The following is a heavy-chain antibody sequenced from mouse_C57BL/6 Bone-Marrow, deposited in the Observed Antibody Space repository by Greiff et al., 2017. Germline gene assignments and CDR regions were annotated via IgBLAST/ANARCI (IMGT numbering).Heavy chain of an antibody. Sequence: EVQGVESGGDLVKPGGSLKLSCAASGFTFSSYGMSWVRQTPDKRLEWVATISSGGSYTYYPDSVKGRFTISRDNAKNTLYLQMSSLKSEDTAMYYCARHGDIYYYGSSFAYWGQGTLVTVSA. CDR2: ISSGGSYT. V-gene: IGHV5-6*01. J-gene: IGHJ3*01. CDR1: GFTFSSYG. D-gene: IGHD1-1*01. CDR3: ARHGDIYYYGSSFAY.